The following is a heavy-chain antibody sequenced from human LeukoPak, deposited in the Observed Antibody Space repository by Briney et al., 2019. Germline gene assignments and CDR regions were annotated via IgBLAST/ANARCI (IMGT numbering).Heavy chain of an antibody. CDR2: IYYSGST. Sequence: SETLSLTCTVSGGSISSHYWSWIRQPPGKGLEWIGYIYYSGSTNYNPSLKSRVTISVDTSKNQFSLKLSSVTAADTAVYYCASRMGVAGEFDYWGQGTLVTVSS. D-gene: IGHD6-19*01. CDR1: GGSISSHY. V-gene: IGHV4-59*11. J-gene: IGHJ4*02. CDR3: ASRMGVAGEFDY.